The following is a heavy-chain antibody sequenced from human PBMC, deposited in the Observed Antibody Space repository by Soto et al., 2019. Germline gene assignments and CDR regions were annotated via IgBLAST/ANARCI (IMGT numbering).Heavy chain of an antibody. V-gene: IGHV4-59*08. CDR2: IYYSGST. J-gene: IGHJ4*02. Sequence: SETLSLTCTVSGVSITNYFWSWIRQPPGKGLEWIGFIYYSGSTNYNPSFKSRVAISVDTSNMQFSLKLSSVTAADTAVYYCAGYDFWSGKYYFDYWGQGTLVTVSS. D-gene: IGHD3-3*01. CDR1: GVSITNYF. CDR3: AGYDFWSGKYYFDY.